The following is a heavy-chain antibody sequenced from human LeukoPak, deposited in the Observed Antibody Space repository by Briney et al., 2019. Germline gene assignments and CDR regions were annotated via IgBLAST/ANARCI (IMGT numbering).Heavy chain of an antibody. J-gene: IGHJ3*02. CDR3: ARGGDSGSWYGYAFDI. CDR1: GGSISSAGYY. Sequence: SQTLSLTCTVSGGSISSAGYYWSWIRQHPGKGLEWIGYIYYSGSTYYNPSLKSRVTISVDTSKNQFSLKLSSVTAADTAVYFCARGGDSGSWYGYAFDIWGQGTMVTVSS. D-gene: IGHD6-13*01. V-gene: IGHV4-31*03. CDR2: IYYSGST.